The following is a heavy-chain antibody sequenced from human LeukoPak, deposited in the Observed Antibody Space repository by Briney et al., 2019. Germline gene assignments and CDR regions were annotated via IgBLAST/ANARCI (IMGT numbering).Heavy chain of an antibody. J-gene: IGHJ4*02. CDR3: ARGRRRWYYGSSGCFDY. V-gene: IGHV3-74*01. D-gene: IGHD3-22*01. Sequence: GGSLRLSCAASGFTFSSYWMLWVRQAPGKGRVWVSRINSDGSTTTYADSVKGRFTISRDNAKNTLYLQMNSLRAEDTAVYYCARGRRRWYYGSSGCFDYWGQGTLVTVSS. CDR1: GFTFSSYW. CDR2: INSDGSTT.